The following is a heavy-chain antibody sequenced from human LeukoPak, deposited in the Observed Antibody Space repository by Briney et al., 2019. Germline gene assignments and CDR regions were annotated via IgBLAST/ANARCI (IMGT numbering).Heavy chain of an antibody. CDR3: ARDGTPGNYYYYYGMDV. Sequence: PGRSLRLSCAASGFTFSSYGMHWVRQAPGKGLEWVAVIWYDGSNKYYADSVKGRLTISRDNSKNTLYLQMNSLRAEDTAVYYCARDGTPGNYYYYYGMDVWGQGTTVTVSS. J-gene: IGHJ6*02. V-gene: IGHV3-33*01. CDR2: IWYDGSNK. CDR1: GFTFSSYG. D-gene: IGHD6-13*01.